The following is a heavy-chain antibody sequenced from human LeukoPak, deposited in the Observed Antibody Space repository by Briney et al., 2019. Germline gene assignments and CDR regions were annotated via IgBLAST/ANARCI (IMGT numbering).Heavy chain of an antibody. CDR3: ARGGYSYGFYYYGMDV. CDR2: IYPGDSDT. D-gene: IGHD5-18*01. V-gene: IGHV5-51*01. Sequence: GGSREISCQGSGSSFTSYWSGGVGRLPGKGREGMGIIYPGDSDTRYSPSFQGQVTISADKSITPAYLQWSSLKASDTAMYYCARGGYSYGFYYYGMDVWGQGTTVTVSS. J-gene: IGHJ6*02. CDR1: GSSFTSYW.